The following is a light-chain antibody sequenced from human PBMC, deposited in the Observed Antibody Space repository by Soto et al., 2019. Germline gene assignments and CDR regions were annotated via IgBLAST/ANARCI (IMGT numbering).Light chain of an antibody. CDR2: MAS. CDR1: QNINNW. J-gene: IGKJ1*01. CDR3: QQYKSYPST. Sequence: DIQMTQSPSTLSASVGDRVTITCRASQNINNWLAWYQQKPGTAPKVLIYMASNLQSGVSSRLSGSGSGTEFTLTISSLQPDDFATYYCQQYKSYPSTFGRGTKVELK. V-gene: IGKV1-5*03.